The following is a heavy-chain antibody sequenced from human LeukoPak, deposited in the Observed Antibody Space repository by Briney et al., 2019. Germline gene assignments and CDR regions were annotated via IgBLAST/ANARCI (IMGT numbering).Heavy chain of an antibody. D-gene: IGHD6-19*01. CDR3: ASRIAVAGTAFDY. V-gene: IGHV4-39*01. CDR2: IYYSGST. J-gene: IGHJ4*02. Sequence: SETLSLTCTVSGGSISSSSYYWGWIRQPPGKGLEWIGSIYYSGSTYYNPSLKSRVTISVDTSKNQFSLKLSSVTAADTAAYYCASRIAVAGTAFDYWGQGTLVTVSS. CDR1: GGSISSSSYY.